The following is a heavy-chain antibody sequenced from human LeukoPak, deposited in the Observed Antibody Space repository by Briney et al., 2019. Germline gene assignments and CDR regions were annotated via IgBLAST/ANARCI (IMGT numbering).Heavy chain of an antibody. CDR2: ISYDGSNK. CDR1: GFTFSSYA. V-gene: IGHV3-30-3*01. J-gene: IGHJ4*02. Sequence: GRSLRLSCPASGFTFSSYAMHWVRQAPGKGLEWVAVISYDGSNKYYADSVKGRFTISRDNSKNTLYLQMNSLRAEDTAVYYCARDMRAAGNYFDYWGQGTLVTVSS. CDR3: ARDMRAAGNYFDY. D-gene: IGHD6-13*01.